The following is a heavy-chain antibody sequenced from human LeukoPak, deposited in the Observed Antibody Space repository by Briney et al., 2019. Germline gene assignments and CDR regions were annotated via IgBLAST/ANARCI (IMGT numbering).Heavy chain of an antibody. J-gene: IGHJ4*02. D-gene: IGHD3-22*01. CDR2: INYSGST. Sequence: PLETLSLTCTVSGGSISSYYWSWIRQPPGKGLEWIGYINYSGSTNYNPSLKSRVTISVDTSKNQLSLKLSSVTAADTAVYYCARGSGYFIFDYWGQGILVTVSS. CDR3: ARGSGYFIFDY. CDR1: GGSISSYY. V-gene: IGHV4-59*01.